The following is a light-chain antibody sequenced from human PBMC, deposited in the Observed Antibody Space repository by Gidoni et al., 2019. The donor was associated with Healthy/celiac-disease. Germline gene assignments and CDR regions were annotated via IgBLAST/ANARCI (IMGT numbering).Light chain of an antibody. J-gene: IGKJ1*01. CDR1: QSIRSY. Sequence: VQMTPSPSSLSASVGDRVTITCRASQSIRSYLNWYQQKPGNAPKLLIYAASSLQSGVPSRFSGSGSGTDFNLTISSLQPEDFATYYCQQSYSTPPWTFXXXTKVEIK. V-gene: IGKV1-39*01. CDR3: QQSYSTPPWT. CDR2: AAS.